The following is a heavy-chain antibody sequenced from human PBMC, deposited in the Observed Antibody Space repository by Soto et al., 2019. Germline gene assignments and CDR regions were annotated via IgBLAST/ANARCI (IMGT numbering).Heavy chain of an antibody. J-gene: IGHJ2*01. CDR2: IYHSGST. D-gene: IGHD2-2*01. Sequence: SETLSLTCAVSGGSISSSNWWSWVRQPPGKGLEWIGEIYHSGSTNYNPSLKSRVTISVDKSKNQFSLKLSSVTAADTAVYYCARDIVVVPAAIISPEYWYFERWGSGTPVTV. CDR3: ARDIVVVPAAIISPEYWYFER. V-gene: IGHV4-4*02. CDR1: GGSISSSNW.